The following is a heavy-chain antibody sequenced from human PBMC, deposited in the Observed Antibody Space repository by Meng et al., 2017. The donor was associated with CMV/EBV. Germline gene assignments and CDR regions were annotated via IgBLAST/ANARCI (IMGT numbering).Heavy chain of an antibody. CDR3: ARDNRRGGVDY. CDR2: IYYSGST. V-gene: IGHV4-30-4*08. CDR1: GGSISSGDYY. Sequence: VQLQDAVPGLVKPSQTLSLTCTVSGGSISSGDYYWSWIRQPPGKGLEWIGYIYYSGSTYYNPSLKSRVTISVDTSKNQFSLKLSSVTAADTAVYYCARDNRRGGVDYWGQGTLVTVSS. D-gene: IGHD3-3*01. J-gene: IGHJ4*02.